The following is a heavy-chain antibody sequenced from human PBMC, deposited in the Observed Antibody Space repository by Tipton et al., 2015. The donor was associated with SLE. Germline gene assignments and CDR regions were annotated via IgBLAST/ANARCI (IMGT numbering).Heavy chain of an antibody. J-gene: IGHJ4*02. CDR1: GRSFIGSY. Sequence: TLSLTCAVYGRSFIGSYWTWIRQPPGKGLEWIGYVYFNGYTYYNAALKSRVTISVDTSKSQFSLNLNSLTAADTAVYYCARGTWLGIYLDFWGQGTLVAVSS. CDR2: VYFNGYT. V-gene: IGHV4-34*09. D-gene: IGHD3-10*01. CDR3: ARGTWLGIYLDF.